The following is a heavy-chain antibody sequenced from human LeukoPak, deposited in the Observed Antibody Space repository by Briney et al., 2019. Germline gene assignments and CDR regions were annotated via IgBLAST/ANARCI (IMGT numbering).Heavy chain of an antibody. D-gene: IGHD6-19*01. CDR2: ISSSSSYI. CDR3: AREFEVAGPDY. V-gene: IGHV3-21*01. Sequence: GGSLRLSCAASGFTFSSHSIKWVRQAPGKGLEWVSSISSSSSYIYYADSVKGRFTISRDKAKNSLYLQMNSLRTEDTAAYYCAREFEVAGPDYWGQGTLVTVSS. J-gene: IGHJ4*02. CDR1: GFTFSSHS.